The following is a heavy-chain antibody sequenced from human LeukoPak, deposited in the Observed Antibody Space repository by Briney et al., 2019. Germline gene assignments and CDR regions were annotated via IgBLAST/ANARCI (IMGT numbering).Heavy chain of an antibody. J-gene: IGHJ4*02. D-gene: IGHD1-26*01. V-gene: IGHV4-59*08. Sequence: SETLSLTCTVSGGSISSYYWSWIRQPPGKGLEWIGYIYYSGSTNYNPSLKSRVTISVDSSKNQFSLKLSSVTAADTAVYYCARLRGYSGDFPTYYFDYWGQGTLVTVSS. CDR1: GGSISSYY. CDR2: IYYSGST. CDR3: ARLRGYSGDFPTYYFDY.